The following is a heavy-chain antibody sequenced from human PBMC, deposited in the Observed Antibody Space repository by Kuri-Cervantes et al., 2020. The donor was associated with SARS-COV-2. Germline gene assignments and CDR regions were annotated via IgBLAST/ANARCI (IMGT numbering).Heavy chain of an antibody. CDR2: ISYDGSNK. J-gene: IGHJ4*02. D-gene: IGHD6-13*01. V-gene: IGHV3-30-3*01. CDR3: ARDWYSSSWYTPLFDY. Sequence: GESLKISCTASGFTFGDYAMSWVRQAPGKGLEWVAVISYDGSNKYYADSVKGRFTISRDNAKNSLYLQMNSLRAEDTAVYYCARDWYSSSWYTPLFDYWGQGTLVTVSS. CDR1: GFTFGDYA.